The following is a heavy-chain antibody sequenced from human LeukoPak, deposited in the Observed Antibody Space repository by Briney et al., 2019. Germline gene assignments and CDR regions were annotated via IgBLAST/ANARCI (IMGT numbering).Heavy chain of an antibody. CDR3: VRRDYYDSSGYDF. CDR2: IKQDGSEK. J-gene: IGHJ4*02. CDR1: GFTFSSYG. D-gene: IGHD3-22*01. Sequence: TGGSLRLSCAASGFTFSSYGMHWVRQAPGKGLEWVANIKQDGSEKYYVGSVKGRFTISRDNAKNSLYLQMNSLRAEDTAIYYCVRRDYYDSSGYDFWGQGTLVTISS. V-gene: IGHV3-7*01.